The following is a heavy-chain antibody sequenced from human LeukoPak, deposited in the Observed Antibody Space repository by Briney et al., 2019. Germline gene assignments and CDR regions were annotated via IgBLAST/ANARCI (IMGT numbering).Heavy chain of an antibody. CDR2: IYSGGST. J-gene: IGHJ4*02. V-gene: IGHV3-53*01. CDR1: GFTVSSNY. Sequence: AGGSLRLSCAASGFTVSSNYMSWVRQAPGKGLEWVSVIYSGGSTYYADSVKGRFTISRDTPKNTLYLQMNSLRVEDTAVYYCASWPVGWYGEDSWGQGTLVTVSS. CDR3: ASWPVGWYGEDS. D-gene: IGHD6-19*01.